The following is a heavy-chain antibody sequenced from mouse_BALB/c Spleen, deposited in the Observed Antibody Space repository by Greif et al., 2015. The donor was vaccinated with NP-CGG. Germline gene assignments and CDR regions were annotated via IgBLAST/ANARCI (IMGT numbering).Heavy chain of an antibody. CDR1: GFTFSSYG. J-gene: IGHJ3*01. CDR3: ASPDGYYEAY. Sequence: EVKLVESGGDLVKPGGSLKLSCAASGFTFSSYGMSWVRQTPDKRLEWVATISSGGSYTYYPDSVKGRFTISRDNAKNTLYLQMSSLKSEDTAMYYCASPDGYYEAYWGQGTLVTVSA. CDR2: ISSGGSYT. V-gene: IGHV5-6*01. D-gene: IGHD2-3*01.